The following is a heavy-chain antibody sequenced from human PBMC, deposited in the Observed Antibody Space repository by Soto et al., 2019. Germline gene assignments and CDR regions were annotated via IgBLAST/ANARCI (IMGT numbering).Heavy chain of an antibody. CDR1: GYTFTSYG. V-gene: IGHV1-18*01. CDR2: IGTYNGDT. Sequence: ASVKVSCKASGYTFTSYGISWVRQAPGQGLGWLGWIGTYNGDTNYAQNFQGRVTMTTDTSTSTVYMELSSLRSEDTAVYYCATDRVEYQLLWWGQGTLVTVSS. J-gene: IGHJ4*02. CDR3: ATDRVEYQLLW. D-gene: IGHD2-2*01.